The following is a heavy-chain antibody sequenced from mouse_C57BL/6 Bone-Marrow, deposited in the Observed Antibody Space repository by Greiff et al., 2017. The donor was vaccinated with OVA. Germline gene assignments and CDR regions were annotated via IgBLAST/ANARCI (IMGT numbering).Heavy chain of an antibody. CDR3: ASLDSSGYDY. CDR2: ISYDGSN. Sequence: LKKAGHGVVKPAQSLSLTCSVTGYSITSGYYWNWIRQFPGNKLEWMGYISYDGSNNYNPSVKNRISITRDTSKNQFFLKLNSVTTEDTATYYCASLDSSGYDYWGQGTTLTVSS. D-gene: IGHD3-2*02. J-gene: IGHJ2*01. CDR1: GYSITSGYY. V-gene: IGHV3-6*01.